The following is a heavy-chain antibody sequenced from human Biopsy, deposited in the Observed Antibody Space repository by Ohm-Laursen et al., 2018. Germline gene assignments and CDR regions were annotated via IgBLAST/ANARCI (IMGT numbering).Heavy chain of an antibody. CDR2: IYYSVMT. Sequence: SETLSFTCTVSGVSVTKYYWSWIRQRPGQGLEWIGNIYYSVMTNYNPSLQSRVSISVDTSRNQVSLTLSSVTAADMAVYYCARDSGILNYGNFKYYHYYGMDVWGQGTKVTVSS. V-gene: IGHV4-59*02. J-gene: IGHJ6*02. D-gene: IGHD4-11*01. CDR1: GVSVTKYY. CDR3: ARDSGILNYGNFKYYHYYGMDV.